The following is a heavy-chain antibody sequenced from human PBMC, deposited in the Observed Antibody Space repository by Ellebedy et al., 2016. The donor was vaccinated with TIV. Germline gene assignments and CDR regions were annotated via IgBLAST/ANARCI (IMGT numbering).Heavy chain of an antibody. CDR1: GFSFRSYW. Sequence: GGSLRLSCAAYGFSFRSYWMSWVRQAPGKGLEWVANINQDATKTFYVDSVEGRFTISRDNAKNSLFLQMNSLRAEDTAVYYCATDGSYGDYLSPAHASVMWGQGTLVSVSS. D-gene: IGHD4-17*01. V-gene: IGHV3-7*01. CDR3: ATDGSYGDYLSPAHASVM. CDR2: INQDATKT. J-gene: IGHJ3*02.